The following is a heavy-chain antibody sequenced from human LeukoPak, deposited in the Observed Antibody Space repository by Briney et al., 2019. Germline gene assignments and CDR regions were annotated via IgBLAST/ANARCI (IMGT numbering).Heavy chain of an antibody. V-gene: IGHV3-30*03. CDR3: ARDKVACSSTSCHYWYFDL. CDR1: GFSFSNYG. D-gene: IGHD2-2*01. CDR2: ISYDGSNK. Sequence: GGSPRLSCAASGFSFSNYGMHWVRQAPGKGLEWVAVISYDGSNKYYVDSVKGRFTLSRDNSKNTLYLQMNSLRAEDTAVYYCARDKVACSSTSCHYWYFDLWGRGTLVTVSS. J-gene: IGHJ2*01.